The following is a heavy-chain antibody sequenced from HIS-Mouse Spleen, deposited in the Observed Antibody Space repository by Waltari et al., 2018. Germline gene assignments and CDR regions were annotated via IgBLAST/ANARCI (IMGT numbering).Heavy chain of an antibody. CDR1: GFPFRRFA. J-gene: IGHJ6*02. Sequence: QVQLVESGGGVVQPGRSLRLSCAAAGFPFRRFAMHWVRPAPGKGLECVAVISYDGSNKYYADSVKGRFTISRDNSKNTLYLQMNSLRAEDTAVYYCARGGSYYYYGMDVWGQGTTVTVSS. D-gene: IGHD3-16*01. CDR2: ISYDGSNK. CDR3: ARGGSYYYYGMDV. V-gene: IGHV3-30*04.